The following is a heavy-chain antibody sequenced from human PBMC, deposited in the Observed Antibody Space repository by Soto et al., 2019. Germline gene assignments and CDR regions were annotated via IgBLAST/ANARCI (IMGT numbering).Heavy chain of an antibody. CDR3: ARFRAAYPFLDY. D-gene: IGHD6-13*01. J-gene: IGHJ4*02. CDR1: GGSISSYY. CDR2: IYYSGST. Sequence: SETLSLTCTVSGGSISSYYWSWIRQPPGKGLEWIGYIYYSGSTNYNPSLKSRVTISVDTSKNQFSLKLSSVTAADTAVDYCARFRAAYPFLDYLGQGTLVTVPS. V-gene: IGHV4-59*01.